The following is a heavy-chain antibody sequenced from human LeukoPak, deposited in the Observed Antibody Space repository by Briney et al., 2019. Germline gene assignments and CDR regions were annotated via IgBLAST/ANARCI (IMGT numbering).Heavy chain of an antibody. D-gene: IGHD6-19*01. V-gene: IGHV3-30*04. CDR3: ARDTQAVAASYFDY. CDR2: ISYDGSNK. Sequence: PGGSLRLSCAASGFTFSSYAMHWVRQAPGKGLEWVAVISYDGSNKYYADSVKGRFTISRDNSKNTLYLQMNSLRAEDTAVYYCARDTQAVAASYFDYWGQGTLVTVSS. CDR1: GFTFSSYA. J-gene: IGHJ4*02.